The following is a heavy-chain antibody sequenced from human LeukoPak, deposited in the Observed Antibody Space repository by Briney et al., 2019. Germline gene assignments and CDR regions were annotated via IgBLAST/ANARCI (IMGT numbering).Heavy chain of an antibody. CDR2: IVASGDST. D-gene: IGHD1-26*01. CDR1: GFTFSNYA. CDR3: AKGSFGSGSYSFDY. Sequence: PGGSLRLSCGASGFTFSNYAMNWVRQAPGKGLEWVSAIVASGDSTFFADSVKGRFTISRDNSKNTLYLQMNSLRAEDTALYYCAKGSFGSGSYSFDYWGQGTLVTVSS. V-gene: IGHV3-23*01. J-gene: IGHJ4*02.